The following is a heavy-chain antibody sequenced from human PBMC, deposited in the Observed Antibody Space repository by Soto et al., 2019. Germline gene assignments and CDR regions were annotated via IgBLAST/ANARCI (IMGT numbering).Heavy chain of an antibody. CDR2: IYYTGIT. D-gene: IGHD3-3*02. CDR3: ARGHFGLDA. V-gene: IGHV4-59*11. J-gene: IGHJ6*02. Sequence: QVQLQASGPGLVKPSETLSLTCTVSGDSITNHYWSWIRQSPGKGLEWIGYIYYTGITNYNPSLKTRPTXXLDTSKNHFSLRLSSVTAADTADYYCARGHFGLDAWGQGTTVTVSS. CDR1: GDSITNHY.